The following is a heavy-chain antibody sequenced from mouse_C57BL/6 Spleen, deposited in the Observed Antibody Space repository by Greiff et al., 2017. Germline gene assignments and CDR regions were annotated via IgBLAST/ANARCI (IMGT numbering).Heavy chain of an antibody. CDR2: IDPSDSYT. Sequence: QVQLQQPGAELVRPGTSVKLSCKASGYTFTSYWMHWVKQRPGQGLEWIGVIDPSDSYTNYNQKFKGKATLTVDTSSSTAYMQLSSLTSEDSAVYYCARRGLSSQTFSDYWGQGTTLTVSS. J-gene: IGHJ2*01. CDR3: ARRGLSSQTFSDY. CDR1: GYTFTSYW. D-gene: IGHD1-1*01. V-gene: IGHV1-59*01.